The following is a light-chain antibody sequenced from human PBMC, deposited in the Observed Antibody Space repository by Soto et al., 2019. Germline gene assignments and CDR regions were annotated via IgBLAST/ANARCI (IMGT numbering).Light chain of an antibody. V-gene: IGKV3-20*01. CDR1: QSVSSSY. CDR3: QQYGSSQWT. J-gene: IGKJ1*01. Sequence: TQSPSSLSASVGDRVTITCRASQSVSSSYLAWYQQKPGQAPRLLIYGASSRATGIPDRFSGSGSGTDFTLTISRLEPEDFAVYYCQQYGSSQWTFGQGTKVDIK. CDR2: GAS.